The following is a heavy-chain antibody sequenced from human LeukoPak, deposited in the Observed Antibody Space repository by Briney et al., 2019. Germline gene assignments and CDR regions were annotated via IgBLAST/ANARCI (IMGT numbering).Heavy chain of an antibody. CDR2: IIPIFGTA. Sequence: SVKVSCKASGGTFSSYAISWVRQAPGQGLEWMGGIIPIFGTANYAQKFQGRVTITADESTSTAYMELSSLRSDDTAVYYCARDVGEYCSSTNCYASHYWGQGTLVTVSS. CDR3: ARDVGEYCSSTNCYASHY. CDR1: GGTFSSYA. J-gene: IGHJ4*02. D-gene: IGHD2-2*01. V-gene: IGHV1-69*13.